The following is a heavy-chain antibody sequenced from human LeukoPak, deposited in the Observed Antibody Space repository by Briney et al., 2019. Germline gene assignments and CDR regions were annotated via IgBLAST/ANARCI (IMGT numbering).Heavy chain of an antibody. Sequence: SETLSPTCTVSGGSISSYYWSWIRQPPGKGLEWIGYIYYSGSTNYNPSLKSRVTISVDTSKNQFSLKLSSVTAADTAVYYCARWRELSFDYWGQGTLVTVSS. J-gene: IGHJ4*02. V-gene: IGHV4-59*01. CDR1: GGSISSYY. CDR2: IYYSGST. CDR3: ARWRELSFDY. D-gene: IGHD1-26*01.